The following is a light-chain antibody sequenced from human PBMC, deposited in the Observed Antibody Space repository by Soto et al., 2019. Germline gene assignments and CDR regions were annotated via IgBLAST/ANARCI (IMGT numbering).Light chain of an antibody. CDR1: KIETKT. Sequence: SYELTQPPSVSVAPGQTARISCGGNKIETKTVFWYQQKPGQAPVVVVSADSVRPSGIPERFSGSNSGGTATLSIIGVEAGDEADYYCQVWDSLSDHHVFGPGTKVTVL. CDR3: QVWDSLSDHHV. J-gene: IGLJ1*01. CDR2: ADS. V-gene: IGLV3-21*02.